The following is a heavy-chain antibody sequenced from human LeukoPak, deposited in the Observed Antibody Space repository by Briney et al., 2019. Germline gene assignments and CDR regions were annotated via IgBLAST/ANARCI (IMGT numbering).Heavy chain of an antibody. J-gene: IGHJ4*02. CDR3: AKDHRGVTTGSYCFDY. CDR1: GFTFSSYA. D-gene: IGHD4-17*01. Sequence: GGSLRLSCAASGFTFSSYALTWVRQAPGKGLEWVSSISGSGDNTFYADSVKGRFTISTDNSNNTLYLQMNSLRAEDTALYYCAKDHRGVTTGSYCFDYWGQGTLVTVSS. V-gene: IGHV3-23*01. CDR2: ISGSGDNT.